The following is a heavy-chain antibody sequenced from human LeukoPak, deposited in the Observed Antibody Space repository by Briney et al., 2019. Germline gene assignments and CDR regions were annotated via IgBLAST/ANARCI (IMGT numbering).Heavy chain of an antibody. CDR2: ISAYNGNT. V-gene: IGHV1-18*01. D-gene: IGHD6-13*01. J-gene: IGHJ4*02. CDR3: ARLEQQLAPTDY. CDR1: GGTFSSYG. Sequence: WASVKVSCKASGGTFSSYGISWVRQAPGQGLEWMGWISAYNGNTNYAQKPQGRVTMTTDTSTSTAYMELRSLRSDDTAVYYCARLEQQLAPTDYWGQGTLVTVSS.